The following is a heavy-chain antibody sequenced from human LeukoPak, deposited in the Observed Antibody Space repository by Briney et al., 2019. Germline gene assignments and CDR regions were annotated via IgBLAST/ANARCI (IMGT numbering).Heavy chain of an antibody. J-gene: IGHJ4*02. V-gene: IGHV1-24*01. D-gene: IGHD1-26*01. CDR1: GYTFTSYG. Sequence: VASVKVSCKASGYTFTSYGISWVRQAPGKGLEWMGGFDPEDGETIYAQKFQGRVTMTEDTSTDTAYMELSSLRSEDTAVYYCATGPLVGAIYWGQGTLVTVSS. CDR2: FDPEDGET. CDR3: ATGPLVGAIY.